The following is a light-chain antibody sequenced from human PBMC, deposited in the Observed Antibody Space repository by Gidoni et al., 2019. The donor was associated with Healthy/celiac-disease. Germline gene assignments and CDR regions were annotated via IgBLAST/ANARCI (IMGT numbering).Light chain of an antibody. Sequence: QSVLTQPPAVSGAPGQMVTISCTWSSSNIGAGSDVHWYQQLPGTAPKLLIYGNSNRPSGVPDRFSGSKSGTSASLAITGLQAEDEADYYCQSYDSSLSASVVFGGGTKLTVL. CDR3: QSYDSSLSASVV. CDR1: SSNIGAGSD. CDR2: GNS. J-gene: IGLJ2*01. V-gene: IGLV1-40*01.